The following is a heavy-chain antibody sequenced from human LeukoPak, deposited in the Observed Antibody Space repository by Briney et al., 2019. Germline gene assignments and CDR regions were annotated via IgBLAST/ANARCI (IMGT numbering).Heavy chain of an antibody. CDR1: GFTFDDYA. J-gene: IGHJ4*02. Sequence: GGSLRLSCAASGFTFDDYAMHWVRQAPGKGLEWVSGISWNSGSIGYADSVKGRFTISRDNAKNSLYLQMNSLRAEDTAVYYCAKQRGEFDYWGQGTLVTVSS. V-gene: IGHV3-9*01. CDR2: ISWNSGSI. D-gene: IGHD3-16*01. CDR3: AKQRGEFDY.